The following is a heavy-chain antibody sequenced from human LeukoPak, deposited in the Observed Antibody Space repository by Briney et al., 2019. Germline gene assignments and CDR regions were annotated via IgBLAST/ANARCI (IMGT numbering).Heavy chain of an antibody. J-gene: IGHJ4*02. CDR2: INPNSGGT. CDR1: GYTFTGYY. D-gene: IGHD2-21*02. V-gene: IGHV1-2*02. Sequence: ASVKVSCKASGYTFTGYYMHWVRQGPGQGLEWMGWINPNSGGTNYAQKFQGRVTMTRDTSISTAYMELSRLRSDDTAVYYCATRRAYCGGDCYYGYWGQGTLVTVAS. CDR3: ATRRAYCGGDCYYGY.